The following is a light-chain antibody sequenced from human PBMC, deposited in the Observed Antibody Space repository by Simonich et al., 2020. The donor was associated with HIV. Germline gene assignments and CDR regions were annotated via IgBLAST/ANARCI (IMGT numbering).Light chain of an antibody. CDR1: RCVLYSSNNKHY. Sequence: DIVMTQSPESLAVSLGERGTIKCKSSRCVLYSSNNKHYLAWYQQKPGQPPKLLIYWASTRESGVPDRFSASGSGTDFTLTISSLQAEDVAVYYCQQYYSTPPTFGQGTKVEIK. V-gene: IGKV4-1*01. CDR2: WAS. CDR3: QQYYSTPPT. J-gene: IGKJ1*01.